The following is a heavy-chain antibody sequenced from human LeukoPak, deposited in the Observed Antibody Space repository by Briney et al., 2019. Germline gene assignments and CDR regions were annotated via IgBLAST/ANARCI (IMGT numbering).Heavy chain of an antibody. CDR1: GGSISSYF. CDR3: ARGSGSSTSWRAYGMDV. V-gene: IGHV4-59*08. Sequence: SETLSLTCTVSGGSISSYFWTWIRQPPGKGLEWIGYIYHSGSTNYNPSLKSRVTISVDTSKNQFSLRLTSVTAADTAVYYCARGSGSSTSWRAYGMDVWGQGTTVTVSS. J-gene: IGHJ6*02. CDR2: IYHSGST. D-gene: IGHD2-2*01.